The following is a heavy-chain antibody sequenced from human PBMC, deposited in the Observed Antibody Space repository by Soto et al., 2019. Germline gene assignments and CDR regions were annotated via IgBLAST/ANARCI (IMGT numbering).Heavy chain of an antibody. CDR1: GYTFTGYY. D-gene: IGHD3-10*01. V-gene: IGHV1-2*02. CDR3: ARTRPVLLWFGEPPRRSHPEFDP. Sequence: GASVKVSCKASGYTFTGYYMHWVRQAPGQGLEWMGWINPNSGGTNYAQKFQGRVTMTRDTSISTAYMELSRLRSDDTAVYYCARTRPVLLWFGEPPRRSHPEFDPWGQGTLVTVSS. CDR2: INPNSGGT. J-gene: IGHJ5*02.